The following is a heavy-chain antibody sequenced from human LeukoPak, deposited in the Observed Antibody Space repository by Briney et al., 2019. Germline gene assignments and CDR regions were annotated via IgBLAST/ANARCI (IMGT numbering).Heavy chain of an antibody. V-gene: IGHV1-18*01. J-gene: IGHJ4*02. CDR2: ISAYNGNT. D-gene: IGHD1-26*01. CDR1: GYTFTSYG. Sequence: ASVKVSCKASGYTFTSYGISWVRQAPGQGLEWMGWISAYNGNTNYAQNLQGRVTITTDTSTSTAYMELRSLRSDDTAVYYCARDYGWELLPYYFDYWGQGTLVTVSS. CDR3: ARDYGWELLPYYFDY.